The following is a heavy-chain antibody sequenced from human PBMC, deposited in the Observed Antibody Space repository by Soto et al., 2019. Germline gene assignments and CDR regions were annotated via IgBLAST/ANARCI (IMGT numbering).Heavy chain of an antibody. Sequence: SETLSLTCAVSGYSISSGYYWGWLRQPPGKGLEWIGSIYHSGSTYYNPSLKSRVTISVDTSKNQFSLKLSSVTAADTAVYYCARDITGTGWRVPYYYNGMDVWGQGTTVTVSS. CDR2: IYHSGST. V-gene: IGHV4-38-2*02. CDR3: ARDITGTGWRVPYYYNGMDV. J-gene: IGHJ6*02. CDR1: GYSISSGYY. D-gene: IGHD1-20*01.